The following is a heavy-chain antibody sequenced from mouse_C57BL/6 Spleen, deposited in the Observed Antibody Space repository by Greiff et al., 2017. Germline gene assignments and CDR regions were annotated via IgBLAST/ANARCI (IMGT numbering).Heavy chain of an antibody. V-gene: IGHV2-2*01. J-gene: IGHJ4*01. CDR2: IWSGGST. D-gene: IGHD1-1*01. Sequence: VHLVESGPGLVQPSQSLSITCTVSGFSLTSYGVHWVRQSPGKGLEWLGVIWSGGSTDYNAAFISRLSISKDNSKSQVFFKLNSLQADDTAIYYCARGGITTVVAPYYYAMDYWGQGTSVTVSS. CDR1: GFSLTSYG. CDR3: ARGGITTVVAPYYYAMDY.